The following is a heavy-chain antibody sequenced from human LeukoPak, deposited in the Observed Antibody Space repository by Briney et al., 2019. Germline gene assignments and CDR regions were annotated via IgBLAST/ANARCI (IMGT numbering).Heavy chain of an antibody. J-gene: IGHJ4*02. Sequence: ASVKVSCKASGYTFTGYYMHWVRQAPGQGLEWMGWINPNSGGTNYAQKFQGRVTTTRDTSISTAYMELSRLRSDDTAVYYCARDIVRSSWFFDYWGQGTLVTVSS. D-gene: IGHD6-13*01. CDR3: ARDIVRSSWFFDY. CDR2: INPNSGGT. CDR1: GYTFTGYY. V-gene: IGHV1-2*02.